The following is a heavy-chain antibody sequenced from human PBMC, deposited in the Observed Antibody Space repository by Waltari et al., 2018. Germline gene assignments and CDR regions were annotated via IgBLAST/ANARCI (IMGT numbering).Heavy chain of an antibody. Sequence: QVQLVQSGAEVKKPGSSVKVSCKASGGTFSSYAISWVRQAPGQGLEWMGGIIPIFGTANYAQKFQGRVTITADESTSTAYMERSSLRSEDTAVYYCARDGGYGDYEPLFNWFDPWGQGTLVTVSS. CDR3: ARDGGYGDYEPLFNWFDP. V-gene: IGHV1-69*01. CDR1: GGTFSSYA. D-gene: IGHD4-17*01. J-gene: IGHJ5*02. CDR2: IIPIFGTA.